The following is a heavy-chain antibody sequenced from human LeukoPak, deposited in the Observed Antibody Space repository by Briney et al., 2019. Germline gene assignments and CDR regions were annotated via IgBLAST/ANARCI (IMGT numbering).Heavy chain of an antibody. D-gene: IGHD3-10*01. CDR1: GFTVSSNY. J-gene: IGHJ4*02. CDR2: IYSGGST. Sequence: PGGSLRLSCVASGFTVSSNYMSWVRQAPGKGLEWVSVIYSGGSTYYADSVKGRFTISRDNSKNTLYLQMNSLRAEDTAVYYCARDGTYYYGSGSYLIDYWGQGTLVTVSS. CDR3: ARDGTYYYGSGSYLIDY. V-gene: IGHV3-66*01.